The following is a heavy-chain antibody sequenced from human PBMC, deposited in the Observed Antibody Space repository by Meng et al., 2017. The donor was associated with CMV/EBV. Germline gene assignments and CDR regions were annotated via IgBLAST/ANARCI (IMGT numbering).Heavy chain of an antibody. J-gene: IGHJ5*02. Sequence: RLQPQGWGPGLVNPPETLSLTCTVSGGSISSSSYYWGWIRQPPGKGLEWIGSIYYSGSTYYNPSLKSRVTISVDTSKNQFSLKLSSVTAADTAVYYCARDRDIVVVPGDPWFDPWGQGTLVTVSS. V-gene: IGHV4-39*06. CDR3: ARDRDIVVVPGDPWFDP. CDR1: GGSISSSSYY. D-gene: IGHD2-2*01. CDR2: IYYSGST.